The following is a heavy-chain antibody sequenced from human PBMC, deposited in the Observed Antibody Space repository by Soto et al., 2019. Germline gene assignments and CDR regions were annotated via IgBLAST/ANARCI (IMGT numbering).Heavy chain of an antibody. CDR1: GGSISRNNDY. D-gene: IGHD2-15*01. Sequence: SETLSLTSTVSGGSISRNNDYWGWIRQPPGKGLEWIGSLYYSDYTDSNPSLRSRVTISVDTSKNQFSLKLTSVTAADTAVYYCARVSCSGGSCYALGPYYYYYYGMDVWGQGTTVTVSS. CDR3: ARVSCSGGSCYALGPYYYYYYGMDV. V-gene: IGHV4-39*01. CDR2: LYYSDYT. J-gene: IGHJ6*02.